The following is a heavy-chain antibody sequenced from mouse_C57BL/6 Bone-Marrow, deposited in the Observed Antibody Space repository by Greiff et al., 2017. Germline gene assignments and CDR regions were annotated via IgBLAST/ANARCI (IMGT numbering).Heavy chain of an antibody. D-gene: IGHD2-4*01. J-gene: IGHJ3*01. CDR2: ISDGGSYT. CDR1: GFTFSSYA. Sequence: DVKLVESGGGLVKPGGSLKLSCAASGFTFSSYAMSWVRQTPEKRLEWVATISDGGSYTYYPDNVKGRFTISRDNAKNNLYLQMSHLKSEDTAMYYCARVGIYYDYDWFAYWGQGTLVTVSA. CDR3: ARVGIYYDYDWFAY. V-gene: IGHV5-4*03.